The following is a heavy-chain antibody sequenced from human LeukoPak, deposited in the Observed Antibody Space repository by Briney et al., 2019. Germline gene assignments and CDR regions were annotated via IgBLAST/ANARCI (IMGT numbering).Heavy chain of an antibody. CDR2: ISGSGGST. V-gene: IGHV3-23*01. J-gene: IGHJ4*02. Sequence: GGSLRLSCAASGFTFSSYAMSWVRQAPGKGLEWVSAISGSGGSTYYADSVRGRFTISRDNSKNTLYPQMNSLRAEDTAVYYCAKLWFGELLDYFDYWGQGTLVTVSS. D-gene: IGHD3-10*01. CDR3: AKLWFGELLDYFDY. CDR1: GFTFSSYA.